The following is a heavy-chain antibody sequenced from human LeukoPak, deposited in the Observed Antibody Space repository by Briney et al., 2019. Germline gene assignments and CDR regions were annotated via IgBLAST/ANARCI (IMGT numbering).Heavy chain of an antibody. J-gene: IGHJ3*02. Sequence: VASVKVSCKASGGTFRSYTISWVRQAPGQGLEWMGRIIPILGIANYAQKFQGRVTITADKSTSTAYMELSSLRSEDTAVYYCARDVAEDAFDIWGQGTMVTVSS. D-gene: IGHD1-14*01. V-gene: IGHV1-69*04. CDR2: IIPILGIA. CDR1: GGTFRSYT. CDR3: ARDVAEDAFDI.